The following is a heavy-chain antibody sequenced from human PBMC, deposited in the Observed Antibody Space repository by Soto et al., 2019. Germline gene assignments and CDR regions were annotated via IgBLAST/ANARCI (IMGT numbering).Heavy chain of an antibody. CDR3: ATSIEARPLHDAFDI. D-gene: IGHD6-6*01. J-gene: IGHJ3*02. V-gene: IGHV3-7*01. Sequence: GGSLRLSCAASGFTFSSYWMSWVRQAPGKGLEWVANIKQDGSEKYYVDSVKGRFTISRDNAKNSLYLQMNSLRAEDTAVYCCATSIEARPLHDAFDIWGQGTMVTVSS. CDR1: GFTFSSYW. CDR2: IKQDGSEK.